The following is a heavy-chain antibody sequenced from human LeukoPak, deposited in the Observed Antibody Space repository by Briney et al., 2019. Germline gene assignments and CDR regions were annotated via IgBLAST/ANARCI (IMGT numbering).Heavy chain of an antibody. V-gene: IGHV3-48*01. CDR3: ARGDRPVDY. CDR2: ISSSSSTI. CDR1: GFTFSSYN. J-gene: IGHJ4*02. Sequence: GGSLRLSCAASGFTFSSYNMNWVRQAPGKGLEWVSYISSSSSTIYCGDSVKGRFTISRDNAKNSLYLQMKSLRAEDTAVYYCARGDRPVDYWGQGTLVTVSS.